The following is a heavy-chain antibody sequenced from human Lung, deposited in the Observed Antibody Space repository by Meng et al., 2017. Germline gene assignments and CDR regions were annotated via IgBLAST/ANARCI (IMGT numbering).Heavy chain of an antibody. CDR3: ARFDISSSGRGDY. CDR1: GGSITSSTW. CDR2: IFHSGST. Sequence: QVQRQGSGPGLVKPSGTLSLTCAVSGGSITSSTWWSWVRQTPGKGLEWFGEIFHSGSTNYNPPLESRVTISVDKSKNQFSLKVYSVTAADTATYYCARFDISSSGRGDYWGQGILVTVSS. J-gene: IGHJ4*02. D-gene: IGHD1-26*01. V-gene: IGHV4-4*02.